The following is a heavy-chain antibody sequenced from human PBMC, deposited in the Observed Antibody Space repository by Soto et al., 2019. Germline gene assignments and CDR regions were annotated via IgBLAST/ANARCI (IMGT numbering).Heavy chain of an antibody. J-gene: IGHJ6*02. V-gene: IGHV2-5*02. D-gene: IGHD3-10*01. CDR2: IYWDDDE. CDR3: VRNWRYYGGDYYYCMDA. CDR1: GFSLNTGGVG. Sequence: ITLKESGPTLVKPTQTLTLTCTFSGFSLNTGGVGVGWVRQPRGKAMEWLALIYWDDDERYRPSLRSRLNITKDTSNNQVVLTMTNMDPEDTATYYCVRNWRYYGGDYYYCMDAGGQGTTVTVSS.